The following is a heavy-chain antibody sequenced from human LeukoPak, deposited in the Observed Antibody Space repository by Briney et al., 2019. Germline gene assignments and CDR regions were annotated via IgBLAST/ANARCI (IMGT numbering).Heavy chain of an antibody. CDR2: IKQDGSEK. Sequence: GGSLRLSCAASGFTFSSYWMSWVRQAPGKELEWVANIKQDGSEKYYVDSVKGRFTISRDNAKNSLYLQMNSLRAEDTAVYYCARDESGDNDAFDIWGQGTMVTVSS. D-gene: IGHD2-21*01. J-gene: IGHJ3*02. CDR3: ARDESGDNDAFDI. CDR1: GFTFSSYW. V-gene: IGHV3-7*01.